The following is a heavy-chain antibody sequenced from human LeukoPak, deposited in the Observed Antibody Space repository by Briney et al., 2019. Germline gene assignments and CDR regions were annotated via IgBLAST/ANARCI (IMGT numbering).Heavy chain of an antibody. CDR2: VCNSDTT. CDR3: ASSIGGAASSNWFAA. D-gene: IGHD3-22*01. J-gene: IGHJ5*02. CDR1: GFTSSDNY. V-gene: IGHV3-53*01. Sequence: GGSLRLSCAASGFTSSDNYVTWVRQAPGKGLEWVSIVCNSDTTSSADSVKGRFTISRDNAENTVYLQMTSLRLEDTAVYYCASSIGGAASSNWFAAWGQGTLVTVSS.